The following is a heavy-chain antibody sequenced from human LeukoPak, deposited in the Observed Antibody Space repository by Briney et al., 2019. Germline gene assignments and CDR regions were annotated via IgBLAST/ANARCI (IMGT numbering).Heavy chain of an antibody. CDR2: ISSSGSTI. CDR3: ARKWHLAYCGGDCYSNAFDI. V-gene: IGHV3-48*03. CDR1: GFTFSSYE. J-gene: IGHJ3*02. Sequence: PGRSLRLSCAASGFTFSSYEMNWVRQAPGKGLEWVSYISSSGSTIYYADSVKGRFTISRDNAKNSLYLQMNSLRAEDTAVYYCARKWHLAYCGGDCYSNAFDIWGQGTMVTVSS. D-gene: IGHD2-21*02.